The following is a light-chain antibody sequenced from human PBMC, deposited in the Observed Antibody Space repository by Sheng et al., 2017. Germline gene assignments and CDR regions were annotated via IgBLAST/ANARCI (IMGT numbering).Light chain of an antibody. CDR3: QQYHTSPPT. CDR1: QSVSIY. J-gene: IGKJ1*01. CDR2: DAS. Sequence: EIVLTQSPATLSLSPGERATLSCRASQSVSIYLAWYQQKPGQAPRLLIYDASNRATGIPARFSGSGSGTDFTLTISRPKPEDSAVYYCQQYHTSPPTFGPGTKAVIK. V-gene: IGKV3-11*01.